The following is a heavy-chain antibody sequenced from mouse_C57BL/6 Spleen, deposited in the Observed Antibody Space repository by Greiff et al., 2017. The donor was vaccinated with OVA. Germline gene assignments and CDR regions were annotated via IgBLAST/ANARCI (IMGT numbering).Heavy chain of an antibody. CDR1: GFTFSSYA. D-gene: IGHD1-1*01. J-gene: IGHJ2*01. CDR2: ISDGGSYT. CDR3: ARAQSNPLFITTGFDY. V-gene: IGHV5-4*03. Sequence: EVKLVESGGGLVKPGGSLKLSCAASGFTFSSYAMSWVRQTPEKRLEWVATISDGGSYTYYPDNVKGRFTISRDNAKNNLYLQMSHLKSEDTAMYYCARAQSNPLFITTGFDYWGQGTTLTVSS.